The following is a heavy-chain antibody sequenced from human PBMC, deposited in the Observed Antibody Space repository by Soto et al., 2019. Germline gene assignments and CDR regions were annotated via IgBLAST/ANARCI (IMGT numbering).Heavy chain of an antibody. Sequence: QVQLVQSGAEVKKPGSSVKVSCKASGGTFSSYAISWVQQAPGQGLEWMGGIIPIFGTANYAQKFQGRVTITADESTSTAYMELSSLRSEDTAVYYCASQETGIAAAGNNFDLWGRGTLVTVSS. V-gene: IGHV1-69*01. CDR1: GGTFSSYA. CDR2: IIPIFGTA. D-gene: IGHD6-13*01. CDR3: ASQETGIAAAGNNFDL. J-gene: IGHJ2*01.